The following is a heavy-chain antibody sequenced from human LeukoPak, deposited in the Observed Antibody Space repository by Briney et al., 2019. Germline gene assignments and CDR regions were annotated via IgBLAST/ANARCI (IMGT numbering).Heavy chain of an antibody. CDR2: ISSSGSTI. J-gene: IGHJ4*02. Sequence: QPGGSLRLSCAASGFTFSSYEMNWVRQAPGKGLEWVSYISSSGSTIYYADSVKGRFTISRDNAKNSLYLQMNSLRVEDTAVYYCARVLSPRYSYGYNYWGQGTLVTVSS. D-gene: IGHD5-18*01. CDR1: GFTFSSYE. CDR3: ARVLSPRYSYGYNY. V-gene: IGHV3-48*03.